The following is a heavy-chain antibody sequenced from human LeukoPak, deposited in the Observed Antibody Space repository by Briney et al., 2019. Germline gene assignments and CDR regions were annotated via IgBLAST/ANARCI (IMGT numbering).Heavy chain of an antibody. J-gene: IGHJ4*02. D-gene: IGHD5-12*01. CDR1: GGSISSNSYY. CDR3: ASGYNGLDF. CDR2: IYYSGST. V-gene: IGHV4-39*01. Sequence: SETLSLTCTVSGGSISSNSYYWGWIRQPPGKGLEWIGIIYYSGSTYYNPSLKSRVTISVDTFKYQFSLKLSSVTAADTAVYYCASGYNGLDFWGQGTLVTVSS.